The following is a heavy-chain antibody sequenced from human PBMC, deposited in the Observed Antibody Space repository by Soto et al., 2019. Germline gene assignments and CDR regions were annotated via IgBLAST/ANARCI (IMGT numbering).Heavy chain of an antibody. CDR3: NSGSEYDFWSGYL. V-gene: IGHV1-69*06. D-gene: IGHD3-3*01. Sequence: QERLVQSGAEVRKPGSSVKVSCKVTGGTSTRYAINWVRQAPGQGLEWMGGIVPMFGTSKYAQKFQRRVTITADTSMNIAYMEFRSLRSEDTAVYYCNSGSEYDFWSGYLWGPGTLVSVSS. CDR2: IVPMFGTS. CDR1: GGTSTRYA. J-gene: IGHJ4*02.